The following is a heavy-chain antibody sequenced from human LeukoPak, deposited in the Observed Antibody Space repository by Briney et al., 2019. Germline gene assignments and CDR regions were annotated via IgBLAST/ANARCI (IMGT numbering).Heavy chain of an antibody. CDR1: GFTFSSYE. J-gene: IGHJ6*03. CDR2: ISSSGSTI. V-gene: IGHV3-48*03. Sequence: GGSLRLSCAASGFTFSSYEMNWVRQAPGKGLEWVSYISSSGSTIYYADSVKGRFTISRDNAKNSLYLQMNSLRAEDTAVYYCARDGLYDSSGYPPPPEGRWSYYMDVWGKGTTVTISS. D-gene: IGHD3-22*01. CDR3: ARDGLYDSSGYPPPPEGRWSYYMDV.